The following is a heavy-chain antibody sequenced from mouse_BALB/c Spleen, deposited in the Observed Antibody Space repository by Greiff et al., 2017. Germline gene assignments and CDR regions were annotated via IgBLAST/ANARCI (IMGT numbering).Heavy chain of an antibody. CDR1: GFTFSSYA. CDR3: ARNYELYYAMDY. CDR2: ISSGGST. D-gene: IGHD2-1*01. V-gene: IGHV5-6-5*01. Sequence: VQLVESGGGLVKPGGSLKLSCAASGFTFSSYAMSWVRQTPEKRLEWVASISSGGSTYYPDSVKGRFTISRDNARNILYLQMSSLRSEDTAMYYCARNYELYYAMDYWGQGTSVTVSS. J-gene: IGHJ4*01.